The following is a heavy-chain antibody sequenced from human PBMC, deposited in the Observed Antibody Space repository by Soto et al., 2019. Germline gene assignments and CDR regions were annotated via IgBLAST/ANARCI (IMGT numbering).Heavy chain of an antibody. CDR1: GGSISSGDYY. CDR2: IYYSGST. J-gene: IGHJ6*02. CDR3: SRGWFFGVVIPTDGMDV. Sequence: QVQLQESGPGLVKPLQTLSLTCTVSGGSISSGDYYWSWIRQPPGKGLEWIGYIYYSGSTYYNPSLKSRLTISIDMSKNQFSLQLSSVTAADTAVYYCSRGWFFGVVIPTDGMDVWGRGTTVTVSS. V-gene: IGHV4-30-4*01. D-gene: IGHD3-3*01.